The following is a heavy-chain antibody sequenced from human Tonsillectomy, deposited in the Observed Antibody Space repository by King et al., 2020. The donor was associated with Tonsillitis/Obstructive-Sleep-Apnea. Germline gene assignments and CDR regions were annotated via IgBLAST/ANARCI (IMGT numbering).Heavy chain of an antibody. V-gene: IGHV4-34*01. CDR1: GGSFSGYY. Sequence: VQLQQWGAGLLKPSETLSLPCAVYGGSFSGYYWSWIRQPPGKGLEWIGEINHSGSTNYNPSLKSRVTISVDTSKNQFSLKLSSVTAADTAVYYCARARITIFGVVIIVFDYWGQGTLVTVSS. CDR3: ARARITIFGVVIIVFDY. CDR2: INHSGST. J-gene: IGHJ4*02. D-gene: IGHD3-3*01.